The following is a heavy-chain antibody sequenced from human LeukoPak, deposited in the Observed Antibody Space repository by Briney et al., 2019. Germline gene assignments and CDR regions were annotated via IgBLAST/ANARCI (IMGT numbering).Heavy chain of an antibody. CDR2: ISGSGGST. V-gene: IGHV3-23*01. CDR3: AKDDKYYYDSSGYSDYFDY. D-gene: IGHD3-22*01. CDR1: GFTFSSYG. J-gene: IGHJ4*02. Sequence: GGSLRLSCAASGFTFSSYGMSWVRQAPGKGLEWVSAISGSGGSTYYADCVKGRFTISRDNSKNTLYLQMNSLRAEDTAVYYCAKDDKYYYDSSGYSDYFDYWGQGTLVTVSS.